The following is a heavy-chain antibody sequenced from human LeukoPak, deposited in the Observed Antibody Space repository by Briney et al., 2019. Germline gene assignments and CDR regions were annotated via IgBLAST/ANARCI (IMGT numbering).Heavy chain of an antibody. V-gene: IGHV3-13*01. J-gene: IGHJ3*02. Sequence: EGSLRLSCAASGFTFSSYDMHWVRQATGKGLEWVSAIGTAGDTYYPGSVKGRFTISRENAKNSLYLQMNSLRAEDTAVYYCASGYYDFWSGYYKDPPDAFDIWGQGTMVTVSS. CDR2: IGTAGDT. CDR1: GFTFSSYD. CDR3: ASGYYDFWSGYYKDPPDAFDI. D-gene: IGHD3-3*01.